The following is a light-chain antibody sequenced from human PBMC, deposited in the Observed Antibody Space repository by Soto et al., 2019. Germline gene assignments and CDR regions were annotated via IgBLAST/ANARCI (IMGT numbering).Light chain of an antibody. CDR3: LQYSTWPPLYT. J-gene: IGKJ2*01. CDR1: QSVCSY. Sequence: EIVMTQSPATLSVSLGERVTLSCRASQSVCSYLAWYQQKPGQAPRLLISYASTRATDIPDRFSGSGSGTDFTLTISSLQSTDLAVYYCLQYSTWPPLYTFGQGTKLEIK. CDR2: YAS. V-gene: IGKV3-15*01.